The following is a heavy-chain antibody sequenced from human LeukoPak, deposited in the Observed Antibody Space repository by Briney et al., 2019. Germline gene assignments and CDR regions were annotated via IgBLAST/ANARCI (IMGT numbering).Heavy chain of an antibody. J-gene: IGHJ3*02. CDR2: INAGNGNT. V-gene: IGHV1-3*01. D-gene: IGHD2-2*01. CDR1: GYTFTSYA. CDR3: ASGVGYCSSTSWQGGDAFDI. Sequence: GASVKVSCKASGYTFTSYAMHWMRQAPGQRLEWMGWINAGNGNTKYSQKFQGGVTITRDTSASTAYMELSSLRSEDTAVYYCASGVGYCSSTSWQGGDAFDIWGQGTMVTVSS.